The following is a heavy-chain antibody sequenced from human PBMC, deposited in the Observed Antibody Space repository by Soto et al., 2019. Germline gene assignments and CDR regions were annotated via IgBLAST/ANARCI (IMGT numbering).Heavy chain of an antibody. J-gene: IGHJ4*02. CDR2: IIPIFGTA. CDR1: GGTFSSYA. CDR3: ARDLAAAGMGDDY. D-gene: IGHD6-13*01. V-gene: IGHV1-69*01. Sequence: VKVSCKASGGTFSSYAISWVRQAPGQGLEWMGGIIPIFGTANYAQKFQGRVTITADESTSTAYMELSSLRSEDTAVYYCARDLAAAGMGDDYWGQGTLVTVSS.